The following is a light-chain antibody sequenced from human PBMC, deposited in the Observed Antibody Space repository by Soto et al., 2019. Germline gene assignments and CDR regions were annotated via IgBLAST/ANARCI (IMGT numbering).Light chain of an antibody. CDR3: QQYDSSPRT. V-gene: IGKV3-20*01. J-gene: IGKJ1*01. Sequence: EIVMTQSPATLSVSPGEGATLSCRASQSVSSNLAWYQQKPGQAPRLLISGASSRAADIPDRFSGSGSGTDFTPTINRLEPEDFAVYYCQQYDSSPRTFGQGTKVDIK. CDR1: QSVSSN. CDR2: GAS.